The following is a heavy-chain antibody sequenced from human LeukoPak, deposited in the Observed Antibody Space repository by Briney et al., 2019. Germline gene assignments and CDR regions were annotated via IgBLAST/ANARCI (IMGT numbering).Heavy chain of an antibody. CDR1: GYTFTGYS. Sequence: ASVKVSCKASGYTFTGYSMHWVRQAPGQGLEWMGWINPNSGATNYAQKFQGRVTMTRDTSISTAYMELSRLRSDDTAVYYCATSGSYRIIDYRGQGTLVTVSS. J-gene: IGHJ4*02. D-gene: IGHD1-26*01. CDR3: ATSGSYRIIDY. V-gene: IGHV1-2*02. CDR2: INPNSGAT.